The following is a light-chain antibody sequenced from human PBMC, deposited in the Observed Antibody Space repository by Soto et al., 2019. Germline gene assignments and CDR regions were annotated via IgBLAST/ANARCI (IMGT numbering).Light chain of an antibody. CDR3: QQSYSTPPT. CDR1: QSISSY. Sequence: DIQMTQSPSSLTASAGDRVTITCRASQSISSYLNWYQQKPGRAPNLLIYAASSLQSGVPSRFSGSGSGTDFTLTISSLQPEDFATYYCQQSYSTPPTFGLGTKVEIK. J-gene: IGKJ1*01. V-gene: IGKV1-39*01. CDR2: AAS.